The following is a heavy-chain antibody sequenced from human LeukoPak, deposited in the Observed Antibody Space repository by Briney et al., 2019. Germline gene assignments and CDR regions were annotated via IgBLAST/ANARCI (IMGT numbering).Heavy chain of an antibody. V-gene: IGHV3-21*01. J-gene: IGHJ4*02. CDR3: AKRGVVIRVILVGFHKEAYYFDS. CDR1: GFTFNNYI. D-gene: IGHD3-22*01. CDR2: ISSSSSSI. Sequence: GGSLRLSCAVSGFTFNNYIINWVRQAPGKGLEWVSSISSSSSSIYYADSVKGRFTISRDNAKNSLYLQMDSLRAEDTAVYFCAKRGVVIRVILVGFHKEAYYFDSWGQGALVTVSS.